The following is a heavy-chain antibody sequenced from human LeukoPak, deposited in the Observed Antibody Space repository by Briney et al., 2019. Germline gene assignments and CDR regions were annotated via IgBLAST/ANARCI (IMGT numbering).Heavy chain of an antibody. CDR2: IIPIFGTA. CDR3: ARDLRNYDSSGEFDP. Sequence: GASVKVSCKASGGTFSSYAISWVRQAPGQGLEWMGGIIPIFGTANYAQKFQGRVTITADESTSTAYMELSSPRSEDTAVYYCARDLRNYDSSGEFDPWGQGTLVTVSS. D-gene: IGHD3-22*01. CDR1: GGTFSSYA. J-gene: IGHJ5*02. V-gene: IGHV1-69*13.